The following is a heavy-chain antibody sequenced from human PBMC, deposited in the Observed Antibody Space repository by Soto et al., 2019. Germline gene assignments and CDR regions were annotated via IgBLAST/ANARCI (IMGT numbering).Heavy chain of an antibody. V-gene: IGHV3-53*01. Sequence: DVQLVESGGGLIQPGESLRLSCAAFGLTVSGKKYVAWVRQAPGKGLEWVSALYDVDGTYYADSVKGRFTTSRDSPKTTVYLQMNGLRPDDTAVYYCASWHEREHAYDVWGQGTTVTVSS. CDR1: GLTVSGKKY. D-gene: IGHD1-1*01. CDR3: ASWHEREHAYDV. CDR2: LYDVDGT. J-gene: IGHJ3*01.